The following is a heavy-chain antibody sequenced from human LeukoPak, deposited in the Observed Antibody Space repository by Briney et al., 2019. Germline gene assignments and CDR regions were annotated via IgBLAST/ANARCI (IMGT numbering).Heavy chain of an antibody. V-gene: IGHV3-7*01. J-gene: IGHJ4*02. D-gene: IGHD1-1*01. CDR2: MDPTGSQK. CDR3: AIWTSGNY. Sequence: GGSLRLSCEASGFTFSGNWISWVRQAPGKGLEWVANMDPTGSQKRYVDSVRGRFTISKDNPGASLYLDMHSLRAEDTAIYYCAIWTSGNYWGQGTLVTVSS. CDR1: GFTFSGNW.